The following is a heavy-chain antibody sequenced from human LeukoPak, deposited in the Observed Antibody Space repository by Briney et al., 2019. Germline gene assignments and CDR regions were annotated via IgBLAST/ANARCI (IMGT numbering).Heavy chain of an antibody. V-gene: IGHV3-73*01. CDR3: TRLALEGFDY. CDR2: IRSKANSYAT. Sequence: GGSLRLSCAASGFTFSGSAMHWVRQASGKGPEWVGRIRSKANSYATAYAASVKDRFTISRDDSKNTAYLQMNSLKTEDTAVYYCTRLALEGFDYWGQGTLVTVSS. J-gene: IGHJ4*02. CDR1: GFTFSGSA.